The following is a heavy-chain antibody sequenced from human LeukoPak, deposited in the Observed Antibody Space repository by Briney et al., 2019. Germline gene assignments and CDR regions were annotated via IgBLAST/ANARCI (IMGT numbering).Heavy chain of an antibody. CDR2: INTNTGNP. D-gene: IGHD6-6*01. V-gene: IGHV7-4-1*02. Sequence: ASVKVSCKASGYTFTTYAMNWVRQAPGQGLEWMGWINTNTGNPTYAQGFTGRFVFSLDTSVSTAYLQISSLKAEDTAVYYCARDGSSYYYYYMDVWGKGTTVTVSS. CDR3: ARDGSSYYYYYMDV. J-gene: IGHJ6*03. CDR1: GYTFTTYA.